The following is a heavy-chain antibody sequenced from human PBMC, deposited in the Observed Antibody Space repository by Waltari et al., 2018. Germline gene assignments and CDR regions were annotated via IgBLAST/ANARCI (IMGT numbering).Heavy chain of an antibody. J-gene: IGHJ4*02. CDR3: SPFFPPLPPPLSY. V-gene: IGHV3-23*04. Sequence: EEKRAEAGGGWEEGGGDLRLSCAASGYTLSSYAMTWVRQAPGKGLEWVSAISGIGDRTYYADSSPLLFPLSRDTSKHPLNLQLTSLRVSSSSLSSFSPFFPPLPPPLSYWSQGTLVTVSP. CDR1: GYTLSSYA. CDR2: ISGIGDRT. D-gene: IGHD3-3*01.